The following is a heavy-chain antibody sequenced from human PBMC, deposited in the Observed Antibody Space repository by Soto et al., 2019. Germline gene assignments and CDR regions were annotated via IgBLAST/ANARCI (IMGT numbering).Heavy chain of an antibody. CDR2: ISSSSNYI. CDR1: GFTFRSYS. D-gene: IGHD4-17*01. CDR3: TRDKGQYDDFSIDY. Sequence: PGGSLRLSCAASGFTFRSYSIYWVRQAPGKGLEWVSSISSSSNYIYYADSVKGRFTISRDNARESVFLQMSSLRAEDTAVYYCTRDKGQYDDFSIDYWGQGTLVTVSS. V-gene: IGHV3-21*01. J-gene: IGHJ4*02.